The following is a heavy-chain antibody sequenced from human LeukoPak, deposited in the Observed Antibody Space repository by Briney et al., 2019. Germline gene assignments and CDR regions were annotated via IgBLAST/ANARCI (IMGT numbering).Heavy chain of an antibody. CDR1: GYGYTSYW. D-gene: IGHD2-2*01. Sequence: GESLKISCQGSGYGYTSYWIGWVRQMPGKGLEWMGIIYPGDSDTRYSPSFQGQVTISADKSISTAYLQWSSLKASDTAMYYCATHYCSSTSCSKDKYYYYYYGMDVWGQGTTVTVSS. J-gene: IGHJ6*02. V-gene: IGHV5-51*01. CDR3: ATHYCSSTSCSKDKYYYYYYGMDV. CDR2: IYPGDSDT.